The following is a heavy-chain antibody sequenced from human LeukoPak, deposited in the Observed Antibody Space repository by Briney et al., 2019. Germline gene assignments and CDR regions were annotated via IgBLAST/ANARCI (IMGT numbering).Heavy chain of an antibody. Sequence: SETLSLTCTVSGGSISSYYWSWIRQPPGKGLEWIGYIYYSGSTNYNPSLKSRVTISVDTSKNQFSLKLSSVTAADTAVYYCARGRGPYSGSFTIDPWGQGTLVTVSS. CDR2: IYYSGST. CDR3: ARGRGPYSGSFTIDP. D-gene: IGHD1-26*01. CDR1: GGSISSYY. V-gene: IGHV4-59*01. J-gene: IGHJ5*02.